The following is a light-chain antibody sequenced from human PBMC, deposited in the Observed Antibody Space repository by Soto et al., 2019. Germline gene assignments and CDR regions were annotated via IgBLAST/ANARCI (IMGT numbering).Light chain of an antibody. Sequence: SALTQPRSVSGSPGQSVTISCTGTSSDVGGYNYVSWYQQQPGKAPKLMIYDVTTRPSGVPDRFSGSKSGYTASLTISGLQAEDEADYYCSSHAGSSVVFGTGTKVTVL. J-gene: IGLJ1*01. CDR2: DVT. CDR3: SSHAGSSVV. CDR1: SSDVGGYNY. V-gene: IGLV2-11*01.